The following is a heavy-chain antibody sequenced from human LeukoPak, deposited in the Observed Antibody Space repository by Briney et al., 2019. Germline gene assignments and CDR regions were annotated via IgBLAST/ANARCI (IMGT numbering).Heavy chain of an antibody. D-gene: IGHD5-24*01. CDR3: AKGGWLEFYFDY. Sequence: GGSLRLSCAASGFTFSSYWMSWVRQAPGKGLEWVSAISGSGGSTYYADSVKGRFTISRDNSKNTLYLQMNSLRAEDTAVYYCAKGGWLEFYFDYWGQGTLVTVSS. V-gene: IGHV3-23*01. J-gene: IGHJ4*02. CDR2: ISGSGGST. CDR1: GFTFSSYW.